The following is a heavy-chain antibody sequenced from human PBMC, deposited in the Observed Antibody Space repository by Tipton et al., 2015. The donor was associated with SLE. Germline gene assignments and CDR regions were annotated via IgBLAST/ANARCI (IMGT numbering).Heavy chain of an antibody. D-gene: IGHD3-10*01. CDR3: ARGYYYGSV. CDR2: ISSSSIYI. CDR1: GFTFSSYS. Sequence: QLVQSGGGLVKPGGSLRLSCAASGFTFSSYSMNWVCQAPGMGLEWVSAISSSSIYIYYADSVKGRFTISRDNAKNSLYLQMNSLRVEDTGVYYCARGYYYGSVWGQGTLVTVSS. V-gene: IGHV3-21*01. J-gene: IGHJ1*01.